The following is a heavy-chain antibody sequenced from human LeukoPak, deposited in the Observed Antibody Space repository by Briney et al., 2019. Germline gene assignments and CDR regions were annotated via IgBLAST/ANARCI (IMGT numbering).Heavy chain of an antibody. CDR1: GGSISNYY. CDR2: IYYSGAT. V-gene: IGHV4-59*08. Sequence: SETLSLTCTVSGGSISNYYWSWIRQPPGKGLEWIGHIYYSGATKHNPSLKSRITISVDTSKNQFSLMLSSVTAADTAVYYCARFGITVVRGGKYYFDYWGQGTLVTVSS. J-gene: IGHJ4*02. D-gene: IGHD3-10*01. CDR3: ARFGITVVRGGKYYFDY.